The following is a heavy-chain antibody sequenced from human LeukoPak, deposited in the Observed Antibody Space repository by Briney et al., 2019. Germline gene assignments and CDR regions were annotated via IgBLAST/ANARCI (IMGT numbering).Heavy chain of an antibody. CDR3: AILEVGYCSSTSCRPYYYYMDV. V-gene: IGHV1-69*05. CDR2: IIPIFGTA. CDR1: GGTFSSYA. J-gene: IGHJ6*03. D-gene: IGHD2-2*01. Sequence: GASVKVSCKSSGGTFSSYAISWVRRARGQGLEGMGGIIPIFGTANYAQKFQGSVTITTDESTSTAYMELSSLRSEDTAVYYCAILEVGYCSSTSCRPYYYYMDVWGKGTTVTVSS.